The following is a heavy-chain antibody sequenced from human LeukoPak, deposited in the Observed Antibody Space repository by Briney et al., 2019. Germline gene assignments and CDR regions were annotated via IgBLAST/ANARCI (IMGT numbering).Heavy chain of an antibody. CDR1: GGSISSYY. V-gene: IGHV4-59*08. Sequence: SETLSLTCTVSGGSISSYYRSWIRQPPGKGLEWIGYIYYSGSTNYNPSLKSRVTISVDTSKNQFSLKLSSVTAADTAVYYCARQAEYFQHWGQGTLVTVSS. CDR3: ARQAEYFQH. J-gene: IGHJ1*01. CDR2: IYYSGST.